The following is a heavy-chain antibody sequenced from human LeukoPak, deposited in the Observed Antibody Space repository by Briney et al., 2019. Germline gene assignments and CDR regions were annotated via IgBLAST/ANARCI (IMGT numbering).Heavy chain of an antibody. CDR2: INVDGSEK. CDR3: ARGHYGLDV. V-gene: IGHV3-7*01. Sequence: QAGASLRLSCAASGFSLSNHWVTWVRQAPGKGPEWVAHINVDGSEKDFLDSVRGRFTISRDNSKNSVYLQMNTLRVEDTAVYHCARGHYGLDVWGQGTTVTVSS. J-gene: IGHJ6*02. CDR1: GFSLSNHW.